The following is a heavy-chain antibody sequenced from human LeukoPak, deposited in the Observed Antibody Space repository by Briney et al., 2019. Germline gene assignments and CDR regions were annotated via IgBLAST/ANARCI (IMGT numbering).Heavy chain of an antibody. Sequence: GGSLRLSCAASGFIFSSYAMSWVRQAPGKGLEWVSVIYSGGSTYYADSVKGRFTISRDNSKNTLYLQMNSLRAEDTAVYYCARGRRGYYDSSGYYYFDYWGQGTLVTVSS. V-gene: IGHV3-66*02. CDR2: IYSGGST. CDR3: ARGRRGYYDSSGYYYFDY. CDR1: GFIFSSYA. J-gene: IGHJ4*02. D-gene: IGHD3-22*01.